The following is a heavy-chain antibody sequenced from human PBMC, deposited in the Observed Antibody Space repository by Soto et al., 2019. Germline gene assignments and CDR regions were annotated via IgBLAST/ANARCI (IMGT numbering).Heavy chain of an antibody. Sequence: GGSLRLSCTASGFTFSGFDMHWVRQAPGKGLEWLALMSYDGNTRYYADSVKGRFTFSRDNSKNTLYLQMNIIRTEDTAVYYCATKIVAATSDYWGQGTLVTVSS. D-gene: IGHD2-15*01. CDR2: MSYDGNTR. V-gene: IGHV3-30*03. CDR3: ATKIVAATSDY. CDR1: GFTFSGFD. J-gene: IGHJ4*02.